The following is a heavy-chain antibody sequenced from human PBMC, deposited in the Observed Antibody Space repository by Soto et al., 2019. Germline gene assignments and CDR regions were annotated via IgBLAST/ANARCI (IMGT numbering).Heavy chain of an antibody. CDR1: GGTFSSYA. CDR2: LIPIFGAA. CDR3: VNDRGHSSGYYQYWFVP. V-gene: IGHV1-69*12. D-gene: IGHD3-22*01. J-gene: IGHJ5*02. Sequence: QVQLVQSGAEVKKPGSSVKVSCKASGGTFSSYAITWVRQAPGQGLEWMGGLIPIFGAANYAQKFQARVTITGDHSASLDYLEISSLRSEDTAVYYVVNDRGHSSGYYQYWFVPWCQGSLVTVSS.